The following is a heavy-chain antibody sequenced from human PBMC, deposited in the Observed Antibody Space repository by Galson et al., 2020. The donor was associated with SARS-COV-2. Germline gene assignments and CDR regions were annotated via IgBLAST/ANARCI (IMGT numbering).Heavy chain of an antibody. V-gene: IGHV4-39*01. CDR3: ARLIFDYQILTGHEAGYFFDL. J-gene: IGHJ5*02. Sequence: ETSETLSLTCTVSGGSINSRSYYWGWNRQPPGKGLEWIGNIYYTGSTYYNPSLRSRVTISVDTSNHQFSLNLNSVTAADTAVYFCARLIFDYQILTGHEAGYFFDLWGQGILITVSS. CDR2: IYYTGST. D-gene: IGHD3-9*01. CDR1: GGSINSRSYY.